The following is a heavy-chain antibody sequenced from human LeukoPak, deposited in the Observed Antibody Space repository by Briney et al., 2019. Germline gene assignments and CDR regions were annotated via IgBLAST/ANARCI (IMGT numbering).Heavy chain of an antibody. J-gene: IGHJ3*02. V-gene: IGHV3-48*03. D-gene: IGHD3-9*01. CDR1: GFTFSSYE. CDR2: ISSSGSTI. CDR3: ARDGMADILTGYPFGAFDI. Sequence: GGSLRLSCAASGFTFSSYEMNWVRQAPGKGLEWVSYISSSGSTIYYADSVKGRFTISRDNAKNSVYLQMNSLRAEDTAVYYCARDGMADILTGYPFGAFDIWGQGTMVTVSS.